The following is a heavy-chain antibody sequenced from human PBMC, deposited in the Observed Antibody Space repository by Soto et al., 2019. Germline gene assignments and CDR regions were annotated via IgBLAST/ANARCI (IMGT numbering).Heavy chain of an antibody. CDR2: MNPNSGNT. CDR3: ARGRYCSSTSCYVWVEDY. Sequence: ASVEVSCKASGYTFASYDINWVRQATGQGLEWMGWMNPNSGNTGYAQKFQGRVTMTRNTSISTAYMELSSLRSEDTAVYYCARGRYCSSTSCYVWVEDYWGQGTLVTVSS. V-gene: IGHV1-8*01. CDR1: GYTFASYD. J-gene: IGHJ4*02. D-gene: IGHD2-2*01.